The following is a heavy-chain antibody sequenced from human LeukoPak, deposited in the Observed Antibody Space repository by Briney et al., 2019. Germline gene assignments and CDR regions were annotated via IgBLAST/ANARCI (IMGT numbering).Heavy chain of an antibody. CDR3: AKAKRGYSYGYDY. J-gene: IGHJ4*02. D-gene: IGHD5-18*01. CDR1: GFTISSYA. Sequence: PGGSLRLSCAASGFTISSYAMSWVRQAPGKGLEWVSAISGSGGSTYYADSVKGRFTISRDNSKNTLYLQMNSLRAEDTAVYYCAKAKRGYSYGYDYWGQGTLATVSS. V-gene: IGHV3-23*01. CDR2: ISGSGGST.